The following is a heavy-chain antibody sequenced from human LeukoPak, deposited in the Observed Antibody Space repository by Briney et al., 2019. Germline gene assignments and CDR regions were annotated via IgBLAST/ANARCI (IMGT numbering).Heavy chain of an antibody. Sequence: VGSLRLSCAVSGFPFSVYEVNWVRQAPGQGLEWVSNIDSSGSTTYYTYCEKGRFSIPRHNAKRSLYLHMNSLRVEHTAVYYCALLAVASDFDYWGQGALVTVSS. CDR3: ALLAVASDFDY. D-gene: IGHD6-19*01. CDR2: IDSSGSTT. V-gene: IGHV3-48*03. J-gene: IGHJ4*02. CDR1: GFPFSVYE.